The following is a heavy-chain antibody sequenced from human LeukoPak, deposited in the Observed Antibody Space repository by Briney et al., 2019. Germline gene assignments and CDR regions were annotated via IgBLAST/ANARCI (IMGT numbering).Heavy chain of an antibody. CDR1: GGSISSYY. CDR3: ARDGDYYDSSGSQGDAFDI. D-gene: IGHD3-22*01. CDR2: IYYSGST. V-gene: IGHV4-59*01. Sequence: SETLSLTCTVSGGSISSYYWSWIRQPPGKGLEWIGYIYYSGSTNYNPSLKSRVTISVDTSKNQFSLKLSSVTAADTAVYYCARDGDYYDSSGSQGDAFDIWGQGTMVTVSS. J-gene: IGHJ3*02.